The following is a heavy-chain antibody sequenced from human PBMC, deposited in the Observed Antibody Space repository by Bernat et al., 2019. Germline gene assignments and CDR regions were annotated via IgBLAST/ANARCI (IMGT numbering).Heavy chain of an antibody. V-gene: IGHV4-39*01. CDR1: GGSISSGTYD. CDR2: IYYSGST. Sequence: QLQLQESGPGLVKPSETLSLTCTVSGGSISSGTYDWGWIRQPPGKGLEWIGNIYYSGSTYYNPSLRSRVTIFVDTSKNEFSLELTSVTAADTAVYYCTRHPYSGTSKGACDIWGQGTVVTVSS. J-gene: IGHJ3*02. D-gene: IGHD1-26*01. CDR3: TRHPYSGTSKGACDI.